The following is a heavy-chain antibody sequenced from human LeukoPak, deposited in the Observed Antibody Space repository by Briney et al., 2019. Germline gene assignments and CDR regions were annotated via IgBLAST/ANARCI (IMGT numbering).Heavy chain of an antibody. CDR1: GASISTYY. CDR3: AAIGAAQWLPED. V-gene: IGHV4-59*04. CDR2: IYHSGST. Sequence: ASETLSLTCTVSGASISTYYWSWIRQPPGKGLEWIGYIYHSGSTYYNPSLKSRVTISVDRSKNQFSLKLNSVTAADTAVYYCAAIGAAQWLPEDWGQGTLVTVSS. D-gene: IGHD6-19*01. J-gene: IGHJ4*02.